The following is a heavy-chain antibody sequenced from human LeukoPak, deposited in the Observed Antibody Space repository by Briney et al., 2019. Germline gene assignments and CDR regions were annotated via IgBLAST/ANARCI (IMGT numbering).Heavy chain of an antibody. CDR3: AREIPCSSSSCLDY. V-gene: IGHV1-2*02. CDR1: GYTFTSYY. D-gene: IGHD2-2*01. Sequence: GASVKVSCKASGYTFTSYYMNWVRQAPGQGLEWMGWINPHSGGTNFAQKFQGRVTMTRDTSITTAHLELSRLTSDDTAMYYCAREIPCSSSSCLDYWGQGTLVTVSS. CDR2: INPHSGGT. J-gene: IGHJ4*02.